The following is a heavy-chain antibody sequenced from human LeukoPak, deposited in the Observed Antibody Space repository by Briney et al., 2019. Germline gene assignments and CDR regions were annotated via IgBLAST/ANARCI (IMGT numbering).Heavy chain of an antibody. V-gene: IGHV3-33*01. D-gene: IGHD3-16*01. CDR1: GVTFSSYG. J-gene: IGHJ3*02. Sequence: VGSLRLSGAAPGVTFSSYGMHWVRQAPGKGLEWVAVILNDGRQEKYADTVKGRFTISRDKSKKTLFLQMNSLRAADKAVYYCARDDALGDNALDIWGQGTMVTVSS. CDR2: ILNDGRQE. CDR3: ARDDALGDNALDI.